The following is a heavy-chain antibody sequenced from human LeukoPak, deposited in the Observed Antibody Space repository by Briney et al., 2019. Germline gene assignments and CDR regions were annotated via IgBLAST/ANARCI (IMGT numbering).Heavy chain of an antibody. D-gene: IGHD2-21*01. CDR3: ARDPSPYGYYYYYGMDV. CDR2: IWYDGSNK. J-gene: IGHJ6*02. CDR1: GSTFSTYA. Sequence: PGGSLRLSCAASGSTFSTYAMHWVRQAPGKGLEWVAVIWYDGSNKYYADSVKGRFTISRDNSKNTLYLQMNSLRAEDTAVYYCARDPSPYGYYYYYGMDVWGQGTTVTVSS. V-gene: IGHV3-33*01.